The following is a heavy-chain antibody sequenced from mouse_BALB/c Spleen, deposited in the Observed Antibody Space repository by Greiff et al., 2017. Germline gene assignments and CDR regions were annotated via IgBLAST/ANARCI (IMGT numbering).Heavy chain of an antibody. CDR3: ARYGYGYYFDY. CDR1: GYTFTSYY. D-gene: IGHD1-2*01. J-gene: IGHJ2*01. CDR2: IYPGDGST. V-gene: IGHV1S56*01. Sequence: VQLQESGPELVKPGASVKMSCKASGYTFTSYYIHWVKQRPGQGLEWIGWIYPGDGSTKYNEKFKGKTTLTADKSSSTAYMLLSSLTSEDSAIYFCARYGYGYYFDYWGQGTTLTVSS.